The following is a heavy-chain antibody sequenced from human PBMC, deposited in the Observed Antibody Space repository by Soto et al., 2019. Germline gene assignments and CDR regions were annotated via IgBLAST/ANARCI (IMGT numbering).Heavy chain of an antibody. CDR2: IDWDDDK. CDR3: AWIRVGALSDYYYYYGMDV. D-gene: IGHD1-26*01. V-gene: IGHV2-70*01. CDR1: GFSLSTSEMC. Sequence: GSAPTLVKATRTVAPACSFCGFSLSTSEMCVTWIHQPAVKALEWLALIDWDDDKYYSKSRKTTLTIAKDTSKNQVVLTMTNMDPVDTATYYCAWIRVGALSDYYYYYGMDVWAQGTTVTVSS. J-gene: IGHJ6*02.